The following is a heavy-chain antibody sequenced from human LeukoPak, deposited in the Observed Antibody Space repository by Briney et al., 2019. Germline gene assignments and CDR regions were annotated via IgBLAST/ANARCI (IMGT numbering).Heavy chain of an antibody. CDR3: SSLVHGHAFDI. D-gene: IGHD3-10*01. CDR2: IITIFGTA. J-gene: IGHJ3*02. CDR1: GGTFSSYA. V-gene: IGHV1-69*05. Sequence: GGSVKVSCKASGGTFSSYAISWVRQAPGQGLEWTGGIITIFGTANYAQKFQGRVTITKDETTSTAYMDMSSLRSEDTALYYYSSLVHGHAFDIWGQGTMVTVSS.